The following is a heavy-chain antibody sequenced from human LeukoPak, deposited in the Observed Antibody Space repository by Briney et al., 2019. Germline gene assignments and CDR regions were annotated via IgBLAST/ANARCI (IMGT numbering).Heavy chain of an antibody. CDR2: INHSGST. Sequence: SETLSLTCAVYGGSFSGYYWSWIRQPPGKGLEWIGEINHSGSTDYNPSLKSRVTISVDTSKNQFSLKVSSVTAADTAVYYCARAPRYFSSTSCSNGGMDVWGQGTTVTVSS. D-gene: IGHD2-2*01. CDR1: GGSFSGYY. J-gene: IGHJ6*02. CDR3: ARAPRYFSSTSCSNGGMDV. V-gene: IGHV4-34*01.